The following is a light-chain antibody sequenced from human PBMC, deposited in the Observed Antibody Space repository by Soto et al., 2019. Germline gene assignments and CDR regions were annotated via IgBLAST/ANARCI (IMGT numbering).Light chain of an antibody. CDR3: TAWDGSLDGRV. CDR2: RSD. CDR1: NSNIGSNT. Sequence: QSVLTQPPSASGTLGQRVTISCSGGNSNIGSNTVNWYQHLPGTAPKLLIYRSDQRPSGIPDRFSGSKYGTSASLDISGLQAEYEADYYCTAWDGSLDGRVFGGGTKLTVL. J-gene: IGLJ3*02. V-gene: IGLV1-44*01.